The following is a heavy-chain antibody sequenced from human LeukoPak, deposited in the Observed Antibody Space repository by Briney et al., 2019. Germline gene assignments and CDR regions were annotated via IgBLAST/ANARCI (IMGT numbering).Heavy chain of an antibody. CDR1: GDSVSSNIAT. D-gene: IGHD1-20*01. Sequence: SQTLSLTCALSGDSVSSNIATWNWIRQSPSRGLEWLGRTYYRSKWYYDYAVSVESRITINPDTSKNQFSLHLNSVTPEDTAVYYCAREDNWNDYFYGTDVWGQGTTVTVSS. CDR2: TYYRSKWYY. J-gene: IGHJ6*02. V-gene: IGHV6-1*01. CDR3: AREDNWNDYFYGTDV.